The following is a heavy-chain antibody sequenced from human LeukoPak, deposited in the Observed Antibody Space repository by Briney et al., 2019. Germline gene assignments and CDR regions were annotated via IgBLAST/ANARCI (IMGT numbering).Heavy chain of an antibody. V-gene: IGHV3-23*01. D-gene: IGHD3-22*01. CDR2: ISGSGGST. CDR1: GFTFSSYA. J-gene: IGHJ4*02. CDR3: AKDREGYYDSSGYYYFDY. Sequence: PGGSLRLSCAASGFTFSSYAMSWVRQAPGKGLEWVSAISGSGGSTYYADSVKGRFTISRDNSKNTLYLQMYSLRAEDTAVYYCAKDREGYYDSSGYYYFDYWGQGTVVTVSS.